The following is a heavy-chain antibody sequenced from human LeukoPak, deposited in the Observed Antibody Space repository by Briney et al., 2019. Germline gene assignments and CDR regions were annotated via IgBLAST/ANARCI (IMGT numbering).Heavy chain of an antibody. D-gene: IGHD2-15*01. J-gene: IGHJ4*02. CDR1: GGSISSYY. CDR2: IYYSGST. Sequence: PSETLSLTCTVSGGSISSYYWSWIRQPPGKGLEWIGYIYYSGSTNYNPSLKSRVTISVDTSENQFSLKLSSVTAADTAVYYCARRYCSGGTCYGDYWGQGTLVTVSS. CDR3: ARRYCSGGTCYGDY. V-gene: IGHV4-59*08.